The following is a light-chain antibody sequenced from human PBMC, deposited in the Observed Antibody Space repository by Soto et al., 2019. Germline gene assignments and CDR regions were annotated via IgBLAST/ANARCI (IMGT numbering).Light chain of an antibody. CDR2: EVT. Sequence: QSALTQPASLSGSPGQSITISCAGTSSDIGGSKYVSWYQQHPGKAPKLIIYEVTYRPSGVSARFSGSKSGNTASLTVSGLQAEDEADYYCCCCSYAGSSSFRVLFGGGTQLTVL. J-gene: IGLJ2*01. CDR3: CSYAGSSSFRVL. CDR1: SSDIGGSKY. V-gene: IGLV2-14*01.